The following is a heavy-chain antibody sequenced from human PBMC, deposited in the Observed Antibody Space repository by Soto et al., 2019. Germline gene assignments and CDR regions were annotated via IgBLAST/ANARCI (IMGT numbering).Heavy chain of an antibody. CDR2: INAGNGNT. J-gene: IGHJ6*02. D-gene: IGHD2-2*01. CDR1: GYRFTSYA. Sequence: ASVKVSCKASGYRFTSYAIHWMRQAPGQRLEWMGWINAGNGNTNYAQKLQGRVTMTTDTSTSTAYMELRSLRSDDTAVYYCARGPNIVLVPAASSPYGMDVWGQGTTVTVSS. CDR3: ARGPNIVLVPAASSPYGMDV. V-gene: IGHV1-3*01.